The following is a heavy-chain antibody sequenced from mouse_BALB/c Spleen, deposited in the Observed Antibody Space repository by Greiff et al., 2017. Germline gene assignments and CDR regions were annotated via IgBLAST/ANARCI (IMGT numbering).Heavy chain of an antibody. CDR2: IDPANGNT. V-gene: IGHV14-3*02. Sequence: EVKVVESGAELVKPGASVKLSCTASGFNIKDTYMHWVKQRPEQGLEWIGRIDPANGNTKYDPKFQGKATITADTSSNTAYLQLSSLTSEDTAVYYCARDEITTFAMDYWGQGTSVTVSS. CDR1: GFNIKDTY. CDR3: ARDEITTFAMDY. D-gene: IGHD1-1*01. J-gene: IGHJ4*01.